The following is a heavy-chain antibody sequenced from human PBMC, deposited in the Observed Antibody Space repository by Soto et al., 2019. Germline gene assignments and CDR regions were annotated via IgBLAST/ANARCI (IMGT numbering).Heavy chain of an antibody. CDR3: ARALDDYGVTGGGYFDY. CDR2: ISSSSSTI. J-gene: IGHJ4*02. CDR1: GFTSSSYG. Sequence: GGSLRLSCVASGFTSSSYGMNWVRQAPGKGLEWFSYISSSSSTIYYADSVKGRFTSSRDNAKNSLYLQMNSLRAEDTAVYYCARALDDYGVTGGGYFDYWGQGTLVTVSS. D-gene: IGHD4-17*01. V-gene: IGHV3-48*04.